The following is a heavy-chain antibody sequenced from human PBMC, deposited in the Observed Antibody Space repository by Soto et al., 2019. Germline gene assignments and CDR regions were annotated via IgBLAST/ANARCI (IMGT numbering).Heavy chain of an antibody. CDR1: GFTFSSYG. CDR3: ARVGRGYSYGYGAYHGMDV. CDR2: IWYDGSNK. D-gene: IGHD5-18*01. J-gene: IGHJ6*02. Sequence: GGSLRLSCAASGFTFSSYGMHWVRQAPGKGLEWVAVIWYDGSNKYYADSVKGRFTISRDNSKNTLYLQMNSLRAEDTAVYYCARVGRGYSYGYGAYHGMDVWGQGTTVTVSS. V-gene: IGHV3-33*01.